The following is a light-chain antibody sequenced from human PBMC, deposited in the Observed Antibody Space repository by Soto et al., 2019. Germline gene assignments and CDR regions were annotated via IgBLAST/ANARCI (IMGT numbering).Light chain of an antibody. CDR3: MQALQTPRT. Sequence: DIVMTQSPLSLPVTPGEPASISCRSSQSLLHSNGCNYLDWYLQKPGQSPQILIYLGSNRASGVPDRFSGSGSGTDFTLKISRVEAEDVGVYYCMQALQTPRTFGQGTKVEIK. V-gene: IGKV2-28*01. CDR1: QSLLHSNGCNY. J-gene: IGKJ1*01. CDR2: LGS.